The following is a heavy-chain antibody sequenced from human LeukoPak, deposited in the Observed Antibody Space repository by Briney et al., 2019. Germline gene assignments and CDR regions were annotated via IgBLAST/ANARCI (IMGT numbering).Heavy chain of an antibody. V-gene: IGHV4-59*01. D-gene: IGHD5-18*01. CDR3: ARGSRGYSYGYHLGY. J-gene: IGHJ4*02. Sequence: SETLSLTCTVSGGSISSYYWSWIRQPPGKGLEWIGYIYYSGSTNYNPSLKSQVTISVDTSKNQFSLKLSSVTAADTAVYYCARGSRGYSYGYHLGYWGQGTLVTVSS. CDR1: GGSISSYY. CDR2: IYYSGST.